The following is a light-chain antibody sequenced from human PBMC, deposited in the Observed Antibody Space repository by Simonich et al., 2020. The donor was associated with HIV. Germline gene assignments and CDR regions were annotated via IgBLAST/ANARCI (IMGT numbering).Light chain of an antibody. Sequence: DIQMTQSPSSLSASVGDRVTITCRASQAFSHSLAWYQQKPGKAPKLLLYAASRLESGVPSRFSGSGSGTDYTLTISSLQPEDFATYYCQQYYSTPPTFGQGTKVEIK. V-gene: IGKV1-NL1*01. CDR3: QQYYSTPPT. CDR2: AAS. CDR1: QAFSHS. J-gene: IGKJ1*01.